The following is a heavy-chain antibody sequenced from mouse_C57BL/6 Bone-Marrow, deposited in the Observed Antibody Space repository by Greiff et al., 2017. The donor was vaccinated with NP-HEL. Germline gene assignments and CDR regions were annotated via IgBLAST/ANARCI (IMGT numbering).Heavy chain of an antibody. V-gene: IGHV1-64*01. D-gene: IGHD2-5*01. Sequence: QVQLQQPGAELVKPGASVKLSCKASGYTFTSYWMHWVKQRPGQGLEWIGMIHPNSGSTNYNEKFKSKATLTVDKSSSTAYMQLSSLTSEDSAVYYCAIEGDSNHEGFAYWGQGTLVTVSA. J-gene: IGHJ3*01. CDR3: AIEGDSNHEGFAY. CDR1: GYTFTSYW. CDR2: IHPNSGST.